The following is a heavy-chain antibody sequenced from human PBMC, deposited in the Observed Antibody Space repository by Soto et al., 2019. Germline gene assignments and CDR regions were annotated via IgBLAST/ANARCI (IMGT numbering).Heavy chain of an antibody. CDR1: GGSISSYY. CDR3: MLGSGWKDFDY. J-gene: IGHJ4*02. D-gene: IGHD3-22*01. CDR2: IYHSGST. V-gene: IGHV4-59*04. Sequence: PSETLSLTCTVSGGSISSYYWSWIRQPPGKGLEWIGYIYHSGSTYYNPSLKSRVTISVDTSKNQFSLKLSSVTAADTAVYYCMLGSGWKDFDYWGQGTLVTVSS.